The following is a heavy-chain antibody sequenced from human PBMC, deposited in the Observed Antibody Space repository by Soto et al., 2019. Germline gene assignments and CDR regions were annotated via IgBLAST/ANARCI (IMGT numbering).Heavy chain of an antibody. CDR1: GYTFPSYD. CDR2: MNPNSGNT. D-gene: IGHD3-10*01. CDR3: AREHYGNSAWFDP. V-gene: IGHV1-8*01. Sequence: QVQLVQSGAEVKKPGASVKVSCKASGYTFPSYDINWVRQATGQGLEWMGWMNPNSGNTGHAQKFQGRVTMTRNTXIRTAHMELSSLRSEDTAVYYCAREHYGNSAWFDPWGQGTLVTVSS. J-gene: IGHJ5*02.